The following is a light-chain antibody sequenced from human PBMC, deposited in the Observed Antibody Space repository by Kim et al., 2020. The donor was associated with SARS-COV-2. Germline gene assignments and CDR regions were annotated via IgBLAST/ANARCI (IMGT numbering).Light chain of an antibody. CDR3: QQSYSIPPT. Sequence: DIVMTQSPDSLAVSLGERATINCKSSQSVLYSSNNKNYLAWYQQKPGQPPKALIYWASTRESGVPDRFNGSGSGTDFTLTISSLQAEDVAVYFCQQSYSIPPTFGQGTKLEI. CDR1: QSVLYSSNNKNY. CDR2: WAS. J-gene: IGKJ2*01. V-gene: IGKV4-1*01.